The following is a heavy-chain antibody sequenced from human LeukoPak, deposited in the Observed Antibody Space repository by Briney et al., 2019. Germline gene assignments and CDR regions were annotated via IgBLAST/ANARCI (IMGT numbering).Heavy chain of an antibody. Sequence: SETLSLTCTVSAGSISTYYWSWIRQPPGKGLDWIGYIYYSGSTNYNLSLKSRVTISVDTSKNQFSLKLSSVTAADTAMYYCARGAYHYGSGSYYFDCWGQGTLVTVSS. D-gene: IGHD3-10*01. J-gene: IGHJ4*02. CDR2: IYYSGST. CDR3: ARGAYHYGSGSYYFDC. V-gene: IGHV4-59*12. CDR1: AGSISTYY.